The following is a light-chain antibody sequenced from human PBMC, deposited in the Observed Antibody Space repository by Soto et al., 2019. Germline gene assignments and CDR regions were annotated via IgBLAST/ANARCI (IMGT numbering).Light chain of an antibody. CDR1: SSNIGNNP. V-gene: IGLV1-44*01. CDR3: ATWDDSRNGYV. CDR2: DND. J-gene: IGLJ1*01. Sequence: QSVLTQPPSASGTPGQRVTISASGSSSNIGNNPVSWYQQLPGTAPKLLIYDNDERPSGVPARFSGSKSGTSASLAISGLQSEDEADYYCATWDDSRNGYVFGPGTKVTVL.